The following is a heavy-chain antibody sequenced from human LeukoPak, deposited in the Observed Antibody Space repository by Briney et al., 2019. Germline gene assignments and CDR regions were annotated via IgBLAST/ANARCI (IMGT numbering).Heavy chain of an antibody. D-gene: IGHD1-26*01. CDR1: GFTFSSYS. CDR2: ISSSSSYR. V-gene: IGHV3-21*01. J-gene: IGHJ4*02. Sequence: GGSLRLSCAASGFTFSSYSMNWVRQAPGKGLEWVSYISSSSSYRHYADSVKGRFTISRDNAKNSLYLQMNSLRAEDTAVYYCARDSGVGATWSFDWGQGTLVTVSS. CDR3: ARDSGVGATWSFD.